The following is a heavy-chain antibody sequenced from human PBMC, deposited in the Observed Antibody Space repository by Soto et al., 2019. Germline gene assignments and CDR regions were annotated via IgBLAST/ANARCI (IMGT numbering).Heavy chain of an antibody. CDR1: GYSFTSYW. Sequence: ESLKISCKGSGYSFTSYWISWVRQMPGKGLEWMGRIDPSDSYTNYSPSFQGHVTISADKSISTAYLQWSSLKASDTAMYYCARSHYYDSSGHPFDPWGQGTLVTVSS. CDR3: ARSHYYDSSGHPFDP. D-gene: IGHD3-22*01. J-gene: IGHJ5*02. CDR2: IDPSDSYT. V-gene: IGHV5-10-1*01.